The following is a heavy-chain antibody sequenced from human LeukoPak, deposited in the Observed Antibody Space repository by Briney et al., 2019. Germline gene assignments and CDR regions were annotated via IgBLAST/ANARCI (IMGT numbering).Heavy chain of an antibody. CDR3: ARGPLLWFGEPYDAFDI. Sequence: GGSLRLSCAASEFTFSSYWMHWVRQAPGKGLVWVSRISGDGRSTSYADSVKGRFTISRDNARNTMYLQMNSLRAEDTAVYYCARGPLLWFGEPYDAFDIWGQGTMVTVSS. CDR2: ISGDGRST. J-gene: IGHJ3*02. D-gene: IGHD3-10*01. CDR1: EFTFSSYW. V-gene: IGHV3-74*01.